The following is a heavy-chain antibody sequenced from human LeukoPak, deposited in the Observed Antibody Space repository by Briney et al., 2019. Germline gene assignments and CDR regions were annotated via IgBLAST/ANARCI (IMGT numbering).Heavy chain of an antibody. V-gene: IGHV4-4*02. D-gene: IGHD3-3*01. J-gene: IGHJ4*02. CDR2: IDHSGST. Sequence: PSETLSLTCAVSGGSISSSNWWSWVRQPPGKGLEWIGEIDHSGSTYYNPSLKSRVTISVDTSKNQFSLKLSSVTAADTAVYYCARYYDFWSGYFDYWGQGTLVTVSS. CDR3: ARYYDFWSGYFDY. CDR1: GGSISSSNW.